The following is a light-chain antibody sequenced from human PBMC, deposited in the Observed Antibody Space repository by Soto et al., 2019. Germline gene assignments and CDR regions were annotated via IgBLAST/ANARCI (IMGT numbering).Light chain of an antibody. CDR2: DAS. V-gene: IGKV3-15*01. CDR3: QQYNNWPPIT. J-gene: IGKJ5*01. Sequence: EIVMTQSPGTLSVSPGERATLSCRASQRVRSKLAWYQQKPGQAPRLLIYDASTRATGIPARFSGSGSGTEFTLTISSLQSEDFAVYYCQQYNNWPPITFGRGTRLEIK. CDR1: QRVRSK.